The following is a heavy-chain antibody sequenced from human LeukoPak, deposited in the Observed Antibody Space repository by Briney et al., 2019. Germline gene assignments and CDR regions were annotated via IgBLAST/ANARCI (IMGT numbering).Heavy chain of an antibody. D-gene: IGHD1-26*01. V-gene: IGHV3-30-3*01. Sequence: VSYDGSSPYHADSVRGRFSISSDHSKNTVYLQMDSLGVEDTAVYYCARERVGTAETFDNWGQGTLVTVSS. CDR3: ARERVGTAETFDN. CDR2: VSYDGSSP. J-gene: IGHJ4*02.